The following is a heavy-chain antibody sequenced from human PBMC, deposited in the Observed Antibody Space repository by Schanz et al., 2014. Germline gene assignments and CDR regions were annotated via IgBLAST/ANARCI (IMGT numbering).Heavy chain of an antibody. V-gene: IGHV3-30*04. D-gene: IGHD3-16*01. J-gene: IGHJ3*01. CDR2: TSTDGTKT. CDR1: GFTFRGHA. CDR3: TRDRGALINHNDALDL. Sequence: QVQLVESGGGVVQPGTSLRLSCAASGFTFRGHAMHWVRQAPGQGLEKVAVTSTDGTKTYYAASVRGRFTISRVNSKNTVYLQMNSLRSEDTAVYYCTRDRGALINHNDALDLWGQGTMVSVSS.